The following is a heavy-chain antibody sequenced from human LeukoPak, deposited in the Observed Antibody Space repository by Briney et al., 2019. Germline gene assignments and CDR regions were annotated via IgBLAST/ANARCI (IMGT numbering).Heavy chain of an antibody. CDR3: AARDYGGNSGI. CDR2: ISYDGSNK. V-gene: IGHV3-30*01. Sequence: QPGGSLRLSCAASGFTFSTYAMHWVRQAPGKGLEWVAVISYDGSNKYYADSVKGRFTISRDNSKNTLYLRMNSLRAEDTAVYYCAARDYGGNSGIWGQGTMATVSS. CDR1: GFTFSTYA. J-gene: IGHJ3*02. D-gene: IGHD4-23*01.